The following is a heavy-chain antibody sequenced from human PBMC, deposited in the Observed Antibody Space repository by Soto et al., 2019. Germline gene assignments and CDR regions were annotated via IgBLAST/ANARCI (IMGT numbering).Heavy chain of an antibody. Sequence: PGGSLRLSCAASGFTFSSYAMSWVRQAPGKGLEWVSAISGSGGSTYYADSVKGRFTISRDNSKNTLYLQMNSLRAEDTAVYYCAKDAVGSGWYSAFFQHWGQGTLVTVSS. CDR2: ISGSGGST. J-gene: IGHJ1*01. D-gene: IGHD6-19*01. V-gene: IGHV3-23*01. CDR1: GFTFSSYA. CDR3: AKDAVGSGWYSAFFQH.